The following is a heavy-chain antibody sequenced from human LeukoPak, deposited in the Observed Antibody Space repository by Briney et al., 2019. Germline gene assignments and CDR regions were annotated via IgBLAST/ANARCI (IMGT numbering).Heavy chain of an antibody. CDR1: GFTFSSYG. CDR3: AKDYGDYDVKYYFDY. J-gene: IGHJ4*02. Sequence: PGGSLRLSCAASGFTFSSYGMHWVRQAPGKGLEWVAFIRYDGSNKYYADSVKGRFSISRDNSKNTLYLQMNSLRAEDTAVYYCAKDYGDYDVKYYFDYWGLGTLVTVSS. D-gene: IGHD4-17*01. CDR2: IRYDGSNK. V-gene: IGHV3-30*02.